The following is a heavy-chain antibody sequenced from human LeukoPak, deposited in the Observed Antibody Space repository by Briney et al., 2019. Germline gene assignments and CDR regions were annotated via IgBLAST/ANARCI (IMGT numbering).Heavy chain of an antibody. Sequence: GGSLRLSSAVSGLTVSNNYMNWVRQAPGKGLEWVSIIYSGGNTYYADSVKGRFTISRDNSKNTLYLQMNSLRSEDTAVYYCARDSSDIRSLIAHWGQGTLVTVSS. D-gene: IGHD2-15*01. CDR3: ARDSSDIRSLIAH. J-gene: IGHJ1*01. CDR2: IYSGGNT. CDR1: GLTVSNNY. V-gene: IGHV3-53*05.